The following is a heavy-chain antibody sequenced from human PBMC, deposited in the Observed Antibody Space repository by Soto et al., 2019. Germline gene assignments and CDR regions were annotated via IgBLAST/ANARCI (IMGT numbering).Heavy chain of an antibody. Sequence: GGSLRLSCAASGLIVSSNYMSWVRQAPGKGLEWVAFIYSGGITDYADSVKGRFTISRDNSKNTLYLQMNSLRAEDTAVYYCAKRPYDSSGYPDYWGQGTLVTVSS. J-gene: IGHJ4*02. CDR2: IYSGGIT. CDR1: GLIVSSNY. V-gene: IGHV3-53*01. CDR3: AKRPYDSSGYPDY. D-gene: IGHD3-22*01.